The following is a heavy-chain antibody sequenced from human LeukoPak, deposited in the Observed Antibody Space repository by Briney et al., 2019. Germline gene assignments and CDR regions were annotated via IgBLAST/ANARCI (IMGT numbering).Heavy chain of an antibody. J-gene: IGHJ4*02. D-gene: IGHD5-18*01. Sequence: GGSLRLFCAASAFTFSSYAMSWVRQAPGKGLEWVSSISTSDGTTYYADSVKGRFTISRDNSKNTLYLQMNSLRAEDAAIYYCAKGRTGFSYGYGIDYWGQGTLVTVSS. CDR3: AKGRTGFSYGYGIDY. CDR1: AFTFSSYA. CDR2: ISTSDGTT. V-gene: IGHV3-23*01.